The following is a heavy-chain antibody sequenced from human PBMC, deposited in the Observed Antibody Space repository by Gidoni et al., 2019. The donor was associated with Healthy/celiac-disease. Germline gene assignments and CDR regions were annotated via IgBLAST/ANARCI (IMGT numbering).Heavy chain of an antibody. CDR1: GVTFSSYS. V-gene: IGHV3-21*01. CDR3: ARDSCAGSGDALGY. CDR2: ISSSSSYI. Sequence: EVQLVEYGGGLVQPGGYLRLPCAASGVTFSSYSRNWVRQAPGKGLEWVSSISSSSSYIYYADSVQGRFTIARDNAKNSLYLQMNSLGAEDTDVYYCARDSCAGSGDALGYWGQGTLVTVSS. D-gene: IGHD6-19*01. J-gene: IGHJ4*02.